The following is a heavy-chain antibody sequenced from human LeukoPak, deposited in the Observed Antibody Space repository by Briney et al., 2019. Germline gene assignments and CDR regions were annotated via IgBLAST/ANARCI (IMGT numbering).Heavy chain of an antibody. V-gene: IGHV3-33*03. CDR3: ARIGVTPTVLSAYDI. CDR1: GFTFSSYG. D-gene: IGHD2-21*02. Sequence: GGSLRLSCAASGFTFSSYGMHWVRQAPGKGLEWVAVIWYDGNNKYSADSLKGRFSISRDNAKNSLYLHMNSLRAEDTAVYYCARIGVTPTVLSAYDIWGQGTMVTVSS. J-gene: IGHJ3*02. CDR2: IWYDGNNK.